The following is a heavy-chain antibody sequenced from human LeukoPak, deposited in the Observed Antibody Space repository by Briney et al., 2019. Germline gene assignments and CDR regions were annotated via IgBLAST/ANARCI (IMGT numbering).Heavy chain of an antibody. D-gene: IGHD5-12*01. CDR1: GFTFSSYG. CDR2: ISYDGSNK. Sequence: GRSLRLSCAASGFTFSSYGMHWVRQAPGKGLEWVAVISYDGSNKYYADSVKGRFTISRDNSKNTLYLQMNSLRAEDTAVYYCAKGGYSGYDGYWGQGTLVTVSS. V-gene: IGHV3-30*18. CDR3: AKGGYSGYDGY. J-gene: IGHJ4*02.